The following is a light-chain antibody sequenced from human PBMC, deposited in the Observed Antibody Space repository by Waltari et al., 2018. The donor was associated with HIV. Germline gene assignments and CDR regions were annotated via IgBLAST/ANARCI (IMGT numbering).Light chain of an antibody. CDR3: QKYNSAPPGG. J-gene: IGKJ1*01. Sequence: DIQMTQSPSSLSASVGDRVTITCRASQGISNYLAWYQQKPGKVPKLLIYAASTLQSGVPSRFSGSGSGTDFTLTISSLQPEDVATYYCQKYNSAPPGGFGQGTKVEIK. V-gene: IGKV1-27*01. CDR2: AAS. CDR1: QGISNY.